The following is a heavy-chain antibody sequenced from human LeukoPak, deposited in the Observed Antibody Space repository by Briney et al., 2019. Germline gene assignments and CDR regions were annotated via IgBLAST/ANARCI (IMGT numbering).Heavy chain of an antibody. CDR1: GFAFNVFG. J-gene: IGHJ4*02. CDR3: ARKLMSSRRFEY. Sequence: GGSLRLSCEGSGFAFNVFGMHWIRQAPGKGLEWVAFIKADGVFTNYAEAVKGRFTISRDNSDNTVFLQMESVRPDDTAVYYCARKLMSSRRFEYWGQGALVTVSS. D-gene: IGHD2-8*01. CDR2: IKADGVFT. V-gene: IGHV3-30*02.